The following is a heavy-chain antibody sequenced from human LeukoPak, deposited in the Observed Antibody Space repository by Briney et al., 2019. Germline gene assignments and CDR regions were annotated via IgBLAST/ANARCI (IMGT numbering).Heavy chain of an antibody. D-gene: IGHD6-13*01. CDR2: ISNSGGTT. CDR1: GFTFSNHE. V-gene: IGHV3-48*03. CDR3: TRVQAGRAGLMDV. Sequence: PGGSLRLSCAASGFTFSNHEMNWVRQAPGKGLEWVSYISNSGGTTYYADSVKGRFTTSRDNAKNTLYLQMNSLRAEDTALYYCTRVQAGRAGLMDVWGRGTTVTVSS. J-gene: IGHJ6*02.